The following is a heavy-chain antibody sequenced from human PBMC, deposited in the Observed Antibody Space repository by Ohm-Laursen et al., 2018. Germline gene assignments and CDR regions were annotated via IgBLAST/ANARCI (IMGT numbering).Heavy chain of an antibody. Sequence: SLRLSCAASGFTFSSYAMSWVRQAPGKGLEWVSGISRNSGKIGYADSVKGRFTTSRDNARNSLYLQINSLTAEDTALYYCAKDQGRNDYYDSTGYDYWGQGTLVTVSS. V-gene: IGHV3-9*01. J-gene: IGHJ4*02. CDR1: GFTFSSYA. D-gene: IGHD3-22*01. CDR3: AKDQGRNDYYDSTGYDY. CDR2: ISRNSGKI.